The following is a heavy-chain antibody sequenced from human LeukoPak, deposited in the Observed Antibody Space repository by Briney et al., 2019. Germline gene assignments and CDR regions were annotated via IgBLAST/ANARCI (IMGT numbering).Heavy chain of an antibody. Sequence: GGTLRLSCAASGFTFSKHGMNWVRQAPGKGLEWVSSISGSSNYIYYADSLKGRFTISRDNAKNSLYLQMNSLRAEDTAVYYCARDRTIDYWGQGTLVTVSS. V-gene: IGHV3-21*01. J-gene: IGHJ4*02. CDR2: ISGSSNYI. CDR3: ARDRTIDY. CDR1: GFTFSKHG.